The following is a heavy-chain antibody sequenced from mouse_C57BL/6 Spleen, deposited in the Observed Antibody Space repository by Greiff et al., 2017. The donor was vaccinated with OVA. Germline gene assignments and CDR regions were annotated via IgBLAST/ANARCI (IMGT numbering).Heavy chain of an antibody. D-gene: IGHD1-1*01. J-gene: IGHJ4*01. CDR1: GFSLTSYG. V-gene: IGHV2-6*03. CDR3: ARGHYGSSPVAMDY. CDR2: IWSDGST. Sequence: VQLQQSGPGLVAPSPSLSISCTVSGFSLTSYGVHWVRQPPGKGLEWLVVIWSDGSTTYNSALKSRLIISKDNSKSQVFLKMNSLQTDDTAMYYCARGHYGSSPVAMDYWGQGTSVTVSS.